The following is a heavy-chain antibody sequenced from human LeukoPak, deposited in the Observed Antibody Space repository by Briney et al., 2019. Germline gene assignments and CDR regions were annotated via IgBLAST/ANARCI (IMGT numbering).Heavy chain of an antibody. CDR3: TTDRSDLNSDLIAVAGTQFGY. CDR2: IKSKTDGGTT. Sequence: PGGSLRLSCAASGFTFSNAWMSWVRQAPGKGLEWVGRIKSKTDGGTTDYAAPVKGRFTISRDDSKNTLYLQMNSLKTEDTAVYYCTTDRSDLNSDLIAVAGTQFGYWGQGTLVTVSS. D-gene: IGHD6-19*01. V-gene: IGHV3-15*01. CDR1: GFTFSNAW. J-gene: IGHJ4*02.